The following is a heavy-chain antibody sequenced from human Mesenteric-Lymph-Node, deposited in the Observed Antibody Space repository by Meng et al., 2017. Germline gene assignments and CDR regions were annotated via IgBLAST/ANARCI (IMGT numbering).Heavy chain of an antibody. D-gene: IGHD4-11*01. V-gene: IGHV3-53*01. CDR3: ASNDYSRPRYGMDV. J-gene: IGHJ6*02. CDR2: IYSGGST. CDR1: GFTFSSYA. Sequence: GESLKISCAASGFTFSSYAMSWVRQAPGKGLEWVSVIYSGGSTYYADSVKGRFTISRDNSKNTLYLQMNSLRAEDTAVYYCASNDYSRPRYGMDVWGQGTTVTVSS.